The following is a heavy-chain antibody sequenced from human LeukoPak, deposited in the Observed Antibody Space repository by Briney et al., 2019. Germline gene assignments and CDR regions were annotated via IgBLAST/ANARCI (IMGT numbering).Heavy chain of an antibody. Sequence: PGGSLRLSCATSGFTFTSYGIHWVRQAPGKGLEWVAVISDNGSNKNYADSVKGRFTISRDNSKNTLYLQMNSLKTEDTAVYYCTTDPYDFWSGLDFDYWGQGTLVTVSS. D-gene: IGHD3-3*01. J-gene: IGHJ4*02. CDR3: TTDPYDFWSGLDFDY. V-gene: IGHV3-30*12. CDR2: ISDNGSNK. CDR1: GFTFTSYG.